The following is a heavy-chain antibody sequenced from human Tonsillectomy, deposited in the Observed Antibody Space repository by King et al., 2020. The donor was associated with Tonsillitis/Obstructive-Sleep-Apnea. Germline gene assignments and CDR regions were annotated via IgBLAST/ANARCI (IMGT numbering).Heavy chain of an antibody. CDR2: VSVRGGRT. Sequence: VQLVESGGGSVQPGGSLRPFCAAPGFTFRNHVMSWVRQGPGKGLEWTSSVSVRGGRTLYAASVKGRFTISRDNSKNTLYLQMNSLRVDDTAVYYCTKGPPYFWGLFEYWGQGTVVTVYS. CDR1: GFTFRNHV. CDR3: TKGPPYFWGLFEY. J-gene: IGHJ4*02. V-gene: IGHV3-23*04. D-gene: IGHD3-3*01.